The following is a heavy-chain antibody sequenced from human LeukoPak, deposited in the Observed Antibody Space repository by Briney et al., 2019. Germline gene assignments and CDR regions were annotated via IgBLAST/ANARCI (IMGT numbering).Heavy chain of an antibody. CDR3: ARHRYISTRDFEY. V-gene: IGHV3-53*01. Sequence: QAGGSLRLSCAASGFTVSSNDMSWVRQAPGKGLEWVSVIYSGGSTYYADSVKGRFTISRGNSKNTLYLQMNSLRAEDTAVYYCARHRYISTRDFEYWGQGTLVTVSS. CDR2: IYSGGST. D-gene: IGHD1-14*01. CDR1: GFTVSSND. J-gene: IGHJ4*02.